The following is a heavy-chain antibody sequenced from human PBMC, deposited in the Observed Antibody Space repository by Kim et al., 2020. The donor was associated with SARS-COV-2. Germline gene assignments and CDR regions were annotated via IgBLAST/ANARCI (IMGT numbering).Heavy chain of an antibody. V-gene: IGHV3-7*01. CDR3: ARDGYYGATHHEN. Sequence: GGSLRLSCAASGFTFSSYWMSWARQAPGKGLEWVANIKQDGSEKYYVDSVKGRFTISRDNAKNSLYLQMNSLRAEDTAVYYCARDGYYGATHHENWGQGTLVTVSS. CDR1: GFTFSSYW. D-gene: IGHD3-10*01. CDR2: IKQDGSEK. J-gene: IGHJ4*02.